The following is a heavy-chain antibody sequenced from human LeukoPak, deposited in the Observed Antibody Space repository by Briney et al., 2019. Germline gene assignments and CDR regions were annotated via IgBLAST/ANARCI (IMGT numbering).Heavy chain of an antibody. V-gene: IGHV3-23*01. CDR2: ISGSGGST. Sequence: GGSLRLSCAASGFTFSGYAMSWVRQAPGKGLEWVSAISGSGGSTYYADSVKGRFTISRDNSKNTLYLQMNSLRAEDTAVYYCAKDPLLVRGFDYWGQGTLVTVSS. CDR1: GFTFSGYA. D-gene: IGHD3-10*01. CDR3: AKDPLLVRGFDY. J-gene: IGHJ4*02.